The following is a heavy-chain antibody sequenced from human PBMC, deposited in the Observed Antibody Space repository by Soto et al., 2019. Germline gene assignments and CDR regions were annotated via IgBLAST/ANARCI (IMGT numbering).Heavy chain of an antibody. J-gene: IGHJ4*02. Sequence: PGGSLRLSCEVSGYTITDHYMTWIRQVPGKGLEWVSYISSDSVYTNYADSVRGRFTISRDNAKNSLYLELSSLRAEDTAVYHCATNIRLDFWGQGTQVTVSS. D-gene: IGHD3-16*01. CDR3: ATNIRLDF. V-gene: IGHV3-11*06. CDR1: GYTITDHY. CDR2: ISSDSVYT.